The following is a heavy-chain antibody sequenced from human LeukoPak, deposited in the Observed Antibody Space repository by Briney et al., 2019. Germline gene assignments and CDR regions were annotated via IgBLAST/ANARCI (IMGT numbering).Heavy chain of an antibody. D-gene: IGHD6-13*01. Sequence: SVKVSCKASGGTFSSYAISWVRQAPGQGLEWMGGTIPIFGTANYAQKFQGRVTITADESTSTAYMELSSLRSEDTAVYYCARDRRSYSSSWYYAFDIWGQGTMVTVSS. CDR1: GGTFSSYA. CDR2: TIPIFGTA. CDR3: ARDRRSYSSSWYYAFDI. J-gene: IGHJ3*02. V-gene: IGHV1-69*01.